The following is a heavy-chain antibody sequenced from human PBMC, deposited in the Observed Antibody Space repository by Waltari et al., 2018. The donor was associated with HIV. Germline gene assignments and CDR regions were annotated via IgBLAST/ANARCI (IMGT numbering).Heavy chain of an antibody. D-gene: IGHD3-3*01. V-gene: IGHV4-39*01. J-gene: IGHJ6*02. CDR1: GGSYSSRHLY. Sequence: QLQVQETGPGLLMPSEPQCPTFTELGGSYSSRHLYLRWLCRHPGTGLEWIGSVCYSGSTYYNPSLKSRVTISVDTSKNQFSLKLNSVTAADTAVYYCATYSDFWSGYSERHSYEYGINVWGQGTTVTVSS. CDR2: VCYSGST. CDR3: ATYSDFWSGYSERHSYEYGINV.